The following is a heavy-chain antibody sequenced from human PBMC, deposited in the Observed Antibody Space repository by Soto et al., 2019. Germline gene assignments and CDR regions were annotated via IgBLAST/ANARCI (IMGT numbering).Heavy chain of an antibody. V-gene: IGHV1-18*04. D-gene: IGHD3-10*01. J-gene: IGHJ4*02. Sequence: QVQLVQSGPEVQKPGASVRVSCKTSGYTFSSYGISWVRQAPGQGLEWMGRVSPNNGDTYYAQKFQGRVTMTTDTSTNTVHMDLTSLTSDDTAIYFCSRFGAHGSHWGQGTLVTVST. CDR2: VSPNNGDT. CDR1: GYTFSSYG. CDR3: SRFGAHGSH.